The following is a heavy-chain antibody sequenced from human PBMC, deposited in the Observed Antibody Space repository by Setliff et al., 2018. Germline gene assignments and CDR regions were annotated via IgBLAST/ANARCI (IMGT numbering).Heavy chain of an antibody. J-gene: IGHJ4*02. V-gene: IGHV3-48*03. Sequence: PGGSLRLSCAASGFNFDVFGMGWVRQAPGKGLEWVSYISSSGSTIYYADSVKGRFTISRDNAKNSLYLQMNSLRAEDTAVYYCARGGAAADFDYWGQGTLVTVSS. D-gene: IGHD6-13*01. CDR1: GFNFDVFG. CDR2: ISSSGSTI. CDR3: ARGGAAADFDY.